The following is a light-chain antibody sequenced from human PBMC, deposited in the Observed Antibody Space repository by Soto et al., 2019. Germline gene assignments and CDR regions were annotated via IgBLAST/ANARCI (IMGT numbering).Light chain of an antibody. CDR3: EAWDDSLNGVV. V-gene: IGLV1-44*01. CDR1: SSNIGSNN. J-gene: IGLJ2*01. Sequence: QSALTQTPSASGTPGQRVKISCSGSSSNIGSNNVNWYQQLPGTAPKLLIYSNNQRPSGVPDRFSGSKSGTSASLAISGLQSEDEADYYCEAWDDSLNGVVFGGGTQLTVL. CDR2: SNN.